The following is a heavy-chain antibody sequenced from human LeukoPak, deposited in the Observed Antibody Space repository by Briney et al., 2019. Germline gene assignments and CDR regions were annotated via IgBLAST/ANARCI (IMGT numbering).Heavy chain of an antibody. D-gene: IGHD5-24*01. J-gene: IGHJ4*02. CDR2: INHSGST. CDR3: VRADGRDGYRGLVDY. CDR1: GGSFSPYY. Sequence: SETLSLTCAVYGGSFSPYYWTWVRQPPGKGLEWIGEINHSGSTNYNPSLKSRVSMSVDTFKNQFSLRLNSVTAADAAVYYCVRADGRDGYRGLVDYWGQGALVTVSS. V-gene: IGHV4-34*01.